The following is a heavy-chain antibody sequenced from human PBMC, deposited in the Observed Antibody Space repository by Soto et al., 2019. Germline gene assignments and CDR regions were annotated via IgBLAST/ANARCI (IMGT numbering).Heavy chain of an antibody. CDR1: GASISYYY. CDR2: VYVTGTT. V-gene: IGHV4-4*07. Sequence: PSETLSLTCTVSGASISYYYWSWIRQPAGQALEWIGRVYVTGTTYFNPSLKSRVTMSVDTSNNQVSLKLSSVTAADSAIYYCARDGEYTSGWYSFDSWGPGTLVTVSS. CDR3: ARDGEYTSGWYSFDS. J-gene: IGHJ5*01. D-gene: IGHD6-19*01.